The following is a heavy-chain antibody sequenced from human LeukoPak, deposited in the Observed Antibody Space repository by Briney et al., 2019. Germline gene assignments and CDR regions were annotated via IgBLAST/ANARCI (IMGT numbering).Heavy chain of an antibody. CDR2: MNPNSGNT. V-gene: IGHV1-8*01. D-gene: IGHD1-26*01. Sequence: ASVKVSCKASGYTFTSYGINWVRQATGQGLEWMGWMNPNSGNTGYAQKFQGRVTMTRNTSISTAYMELSSLRSEDTAVYYCARGRGALGATHIDYWGQGTLVTVSS. J-gene: IGHJ4*02. CDR3: ARGRGALGATHIDY. CDR1: GYTFTSYG.